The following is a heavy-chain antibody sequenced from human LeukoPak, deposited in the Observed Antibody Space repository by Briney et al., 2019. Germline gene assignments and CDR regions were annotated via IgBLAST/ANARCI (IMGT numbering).Heavy chain of an antibody. CDR1: GGTFSSYA. J-gene: IGHJ6*03. V-gene: IGHV1-69*05. Sequence: SVKVSCKASGGTFSSYAISWVRQAPGQGLEWMGGIIPIFGTANYAQKFQGRVTITTDESTSTAYMELSSLRSEDTAVYYCARVIWLGSYYYYYMDVWGKGTTVTVSS. CDR2: IIPIFGTA. CDR3: ARVIWLGSYYYYYMDV. D-gene: IGHD3-10*01.